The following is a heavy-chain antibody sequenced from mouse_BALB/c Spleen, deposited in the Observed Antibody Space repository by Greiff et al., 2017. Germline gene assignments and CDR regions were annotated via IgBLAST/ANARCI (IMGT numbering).Heavy chain of an antibody. J-gene: IGHJ4*01. Sequence: QVQLQQSGAELVRPGSSVKISCKASGYAFSSYWMNWVKQRPGQGLEWIGQIYPGDGDTNYNGKFKGKATLTADKSTSTAYMQLSSLTSEDSAVYFCARSGFYYGNYYYAMDYWGQGTSVTVSS. CDR3: ARSGFYYGNYYYAMDY. CDR2: IYPGDGDT. D-gene: IGHD2-1*01. V-gene: IGHV1-80*01. CDR1: GYAFSSYW.